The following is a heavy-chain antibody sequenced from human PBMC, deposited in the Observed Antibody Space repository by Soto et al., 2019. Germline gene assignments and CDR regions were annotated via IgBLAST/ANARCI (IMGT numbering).Heavy chain of an antibody. J-gene: IGHJ4*02. CDR3: APRTLPMLQAVYNN. V-gene: IGHV3-7*01. D-gene: IGHD3-10*01. Sequence: EVQLVESGGGLVQPGGSLRLSCAASGFIFNNYWMSWVRQAPGKGLEWVANIESDGSDKYYVDSVKGRFTISRHNDYITLFLQLNTMRAHDTAVHYCAPRTLPMLQAVYNNRGPGTQVSVS. CDR1: GFIFNNYW. CDR2: IESDGSDK.